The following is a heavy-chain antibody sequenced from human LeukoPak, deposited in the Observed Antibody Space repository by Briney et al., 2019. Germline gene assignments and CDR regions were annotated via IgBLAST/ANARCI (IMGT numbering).Heavy chain of an antibody. CDR1: GGSISSYY. CDR3: ARGEVVTPNWFDP. D-gene: IGHD2-2*01. J-gene: IGHJ5*02. V-gene: IGHV4-59*01. CDR2: IYYSGST. Sequence: SETLSLTCTVSGGSISSYYWSWIRQPPGKGLEWIGYIYYSGSTNYNPSPKSRVTISVDTSKNQFSLKLSSVTAADTAVYYCARGEVVTPNWFDPWGQGTLVTVSS.